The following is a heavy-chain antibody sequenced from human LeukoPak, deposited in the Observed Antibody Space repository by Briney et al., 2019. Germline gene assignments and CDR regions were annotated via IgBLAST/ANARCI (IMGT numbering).Heavy chain of an antibody. CDR1: GGSISSYY. Sequence: PSETLSLTCTVSGGSISSYYWSWIRQPPGKGLEWIGYIYYSGSTNYNPSLKSRVTISVDTSKNQFTLKLSSVTAADTAVYYCARIVEAAAFDIWGQGTMVTVSS. D-gene: IGHD1-26*01. V-gene: IGHV4-59*01. CDR2: IYYSGST. CDR3: ARIVEAAAFDI. J-gene: IGHJ3*02.